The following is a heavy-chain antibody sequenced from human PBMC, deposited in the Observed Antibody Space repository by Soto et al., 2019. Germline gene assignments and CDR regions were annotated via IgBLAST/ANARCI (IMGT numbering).Heavy chain of an antibody. CDR2: IYYSGST. J-gene: IGHJ4*02. D-gene: IGHD2-15*01. CDR1: GGSISSGDYY. Sequence: QVQLQESGPGLVKPSQTLSLTCTVSGGSISSGDYYWSWIRQPPGKGLEWIGYIYYSGSTYYNPSLKSRVTISVDTSKNQFSLKLSSVTAADTAVYYCARRCSGGSCYGVYFVYWGQGTLVTVSS. V-gene: IGHV4-30-4*01. CDR3: ARRCSGGSCYGVYFVY.